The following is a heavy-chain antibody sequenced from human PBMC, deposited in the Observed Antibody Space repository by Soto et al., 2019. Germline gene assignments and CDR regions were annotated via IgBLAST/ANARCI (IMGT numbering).Heavy chain of an antibody. V-gene: IGHV1-8*01. J-gene: IGHJ5*01. CDR3: ARSDGYNFNWLDS. CDR1: GYTFAGYD. CDR2: MNPNSGNT. D-gene: IGHD2-21*01. Sequence: QVQLVQSGAEVKTPGASVKVSCKASGYTFAGYDINWVRQAPGQGLEWMGWMNPNSGNTGYAQKFQGRLTMTRDTALSIAHMELSSLRNEDTAVYYCARSDGYNFNWLDSWGQGTLVTVSA.